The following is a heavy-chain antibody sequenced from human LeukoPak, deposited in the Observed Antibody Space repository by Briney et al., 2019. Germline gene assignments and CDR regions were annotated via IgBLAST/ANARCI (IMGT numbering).Heavy chain of an antibody. CDR2: IYYSGST. CDR1: GGSISSYY. Sequence: KPSETLSLTCTVSGGSISSYYWSWIRQPPGKGLEWIGYIYYSGSTNYNPSLKSRVTISVDTSKNQFSLKLSSVTAADTAVYYCARGLNNRKSGRRFDVFEIWGQGTMVTVSS. D-gene: IGHD1-14*01. CDR3: ARGLNNRKSGRRFDVFEI. V-gene: IGHV4-59*01. J-gene: IGHJ3*02.